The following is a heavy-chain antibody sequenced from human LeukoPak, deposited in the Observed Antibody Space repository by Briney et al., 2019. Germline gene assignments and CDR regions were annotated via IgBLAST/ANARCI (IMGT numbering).Heavy chain of an antibody. CDR3: ARTGSDYDFWSGYTLNWFDP. Sequence: SETLSLTCTVSGGSISSHYWSWIRQPPGKGLEWIGYIYYSGSTNYNPSLKSRVTISVDTSKNQFSLKLSSVTAADTAVYYCARTGSDYDFWSGYTLNWFDPWDQGTLVTVSS. CDR1: GGSISSHY. J-gene: IGHJ5*02. V-gene: IGHV4-59*11. D-gene: IGHD3-3*01. CDR2: IYYSGST.